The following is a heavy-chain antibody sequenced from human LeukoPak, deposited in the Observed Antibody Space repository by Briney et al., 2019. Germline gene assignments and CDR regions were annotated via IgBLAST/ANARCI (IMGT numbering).Heavy chain of an antibody. CDR3: ARQQWLVLYYYYGMDV. CDR1: GYTFTSYG. CDR2: ISAYNGST. V-gene: IGHV1-18*01. J-gene: IGHJ6*02. Sequence: ASVKVSCKASGYTFTSYGISWVRQAPGQGLEWMGWISAYNGSTNYAQKLQGRVTMTTDTSTSTAYMELRSLRSDDTAVYYCARQQWLVLYYYYGMDVWGQGTTVTVSS. D-gene: IGHD6-19*01.